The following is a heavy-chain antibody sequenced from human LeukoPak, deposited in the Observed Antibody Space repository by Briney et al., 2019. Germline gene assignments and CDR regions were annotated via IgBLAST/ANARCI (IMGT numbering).Heavy chain of an antibody. V-gene: IGHV3-23*01. Sequence: TGGSLRPSCAASGFTFSSYAMSWVRQAPGKGLEWVSAISGSGGSTYYADSVKGRFTISRDNSKNTLYLQMNSLRAEDTAVYYCAKEKTMHIVVVTADYWGQGTLVTVSS. CDR2: ISGSGGST. J-gene: IGHJ4*02. CDR1: GFTFSSYA. CDR3: AKEKTMHIVVVTADY. D-gene: IGHD2-21*02.